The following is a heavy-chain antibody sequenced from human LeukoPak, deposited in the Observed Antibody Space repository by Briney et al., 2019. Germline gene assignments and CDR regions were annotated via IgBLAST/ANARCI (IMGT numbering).Heavy chain of an antibody. Sequence: KSSETLSLTCTVSGGSISSYYWSWIRQPPGKGLEWIGYIYYSGSTNYNPSLKSRVTISVDTSKNQFSLKLRSVTAADTAVYYCVREAATDYYDSSGYYRQTEVFDAWGQGTMVTVSS. V-gene: IGHV4-59*01. CDR2: IYYSGST. CDR3: VREAATDYYDSSGYYRQTEVFDA. CDR1: GGSISSYY. D-gene: IGHD3-22*01. J-gene: IGHJ3*01.